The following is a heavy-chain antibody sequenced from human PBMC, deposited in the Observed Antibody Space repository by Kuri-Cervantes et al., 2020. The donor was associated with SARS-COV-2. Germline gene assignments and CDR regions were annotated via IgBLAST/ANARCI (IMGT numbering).Heavy chain of an antibody. V-gene: IGHV3-73*01. Sequence: GGSLRLSCAASGFTYSDHYMDWVRQAPGKGLEWVGRSRSKANSYATAYAASVKGRFTISRDDLKNTAYLQMDSLKTEDTAVYYCTRPPQDSEEYFDYWGRGTLVTVSS. CDR3: TRPPQDSEEYFDY. J-gene: IGHJ4*02. D-gene: IGHD4-11*01. CDR2: SRSKANSYAT. CDR1: GFTYSDHY.